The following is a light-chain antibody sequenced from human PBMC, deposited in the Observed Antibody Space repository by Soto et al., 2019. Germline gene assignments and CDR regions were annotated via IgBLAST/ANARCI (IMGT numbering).Light chain of an antibody. Sequence: QSAPTQPASVSGSPGQWITISCTATNADPENFKFVSWYQQRPGKAPKLLIYGDTLRPSGISNRFSGSKSGNTASLTISGLQTEDEADYYCCSFKEYLTWIFGGGTKLTVL. J-gene: IGLJ2*01. V-gene: IGLV2-23*01. CDR2: GDT. CDR1: NADPENFKF. CDR3: CSFKEYLTWI.